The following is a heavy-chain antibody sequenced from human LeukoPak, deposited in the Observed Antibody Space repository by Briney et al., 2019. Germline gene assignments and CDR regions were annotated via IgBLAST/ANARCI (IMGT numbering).Heavy chain of an antibody. CDR1: GGSFSGYY. J-gene: IGHJ4*02. V-gene: IGHV4-34*01. Sequence: SETLSLTCAVYGGSFSGYYWSWIRQPPGKGLEWIGEINHSGSTNYNPSLKSRVTISVDTSKNQFSLKLSSVTAADSAVYYCARGRGYSSGWYGYWGQGTLVTVSS. CDR2: INHSGST. CDR3: ARGRGYSSGWYGY. D-gene: IGHD6-19*01.